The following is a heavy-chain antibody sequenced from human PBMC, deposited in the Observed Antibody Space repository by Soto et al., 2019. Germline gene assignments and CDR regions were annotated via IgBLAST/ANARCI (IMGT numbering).Heavy chain of an antibody. CDR2: ISYDGSNK. D-gene: IGHD3-10*01. Sequence: GGSLRLSCAASGFTFSSYGMHWVRQAPGKGLEWVAVISYDGSNKYYADSVNGRFTISRDNSKNTLYLQMNSLRAEDTAVYYCAKTDREFSMEDYWNYFDYWGQGTLVTVSS. CDR3: AKTDREFSMEDYWNYFDY. J-gene: IGHJ4*02. CDR1: GFTFSSYG. V-gene: IGHV3-30*18.